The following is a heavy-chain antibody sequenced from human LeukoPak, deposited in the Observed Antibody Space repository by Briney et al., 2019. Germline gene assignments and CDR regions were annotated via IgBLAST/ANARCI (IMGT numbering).Heavy chain of an antibody. CDR2: ITGSGGYT. CDR1: GFTFSSYA. J-gene: IGHJ4*02. D-gene: IGHD3-22*01. CDR3: AKQSLYDSSGHSHY. Sequence: GGSLRLSCAASGFTFSSYAMTWVRQAPGKGLEWVSTITGSGGYTYYADSVKGRFTISRDNSKNTLFLRMNSLRAEDTAVYFCAKQSLYDSSGHSHYWGQGTLVTVSS. V-gene: IGHV3-23*01.